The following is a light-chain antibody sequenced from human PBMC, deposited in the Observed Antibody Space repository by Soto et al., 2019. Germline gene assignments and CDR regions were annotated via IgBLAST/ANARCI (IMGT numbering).Light chain of an antibody. J-gene: IGLJ3*02. V-gene: IGLV1-47*01. Sequence: QLVLTQPPSASGTPGQRVTISCSGSSSNIGSNYVYWYQQLPGTAPKLLIYRNNQRPSGVPDRFSGSKSGTSASLAISGLRSEDEADYYCAAWDDRLSGWVLGGGTKLTVL. CDR3: AAWDDRLSGWV. CDR1: SSNIGSNY. CDR2: RNN.